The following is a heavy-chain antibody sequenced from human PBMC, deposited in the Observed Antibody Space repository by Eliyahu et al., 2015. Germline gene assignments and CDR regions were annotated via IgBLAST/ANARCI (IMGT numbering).Heavy chain of an antibody. J-gene: IGHJ4*02. CDR3: ATNTHPRIEAPLPPPDS. D-gene: IGHD6-13*01. V-gene: IGHV1-2*02. CDR2: INPNSGGT. Sequence: QVQLVQSGAEVKKPGASVKVSCKAXGXTFTDYYIHWVRQAPGQGLEWMGWINPNSGGTNYAQKFQGRVAMTRDTSISTAYMELTRVTSDDTAVYYCATNTHPRIEAPLPPPDSWGQGTLVTVSS. CDR1: GXTFTDYY.